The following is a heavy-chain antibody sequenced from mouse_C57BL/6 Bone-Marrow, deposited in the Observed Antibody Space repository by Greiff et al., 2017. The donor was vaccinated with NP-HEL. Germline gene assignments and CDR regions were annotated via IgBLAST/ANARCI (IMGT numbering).Heavy chain of an antibody. J-gene: IGHJ4*01. Sequence: EVMLVESGGGLVKPGGSLKLSCAASGFTFSDYGMHWVRQAPEKGLEWVAYISSGSSTNYYADTVKGRFTISRDNAKNTLFLQMTSLRSEDTAMYYCARALLLRDYAMDYWGQGTSVTVSS. CDR2: ISSGSSTN. D-gene: IGHD1-1*01. CDR3: ARALLLRDYAMDY. V-gene: IGHV5-17*01. CDR1: GFTFSDYG.